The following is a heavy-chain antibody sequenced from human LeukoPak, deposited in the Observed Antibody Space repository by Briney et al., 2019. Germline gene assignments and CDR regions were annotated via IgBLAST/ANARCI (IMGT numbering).Heavy chain of an antibody. CDR2: IYYSGST. CDR3: ARKGDIWSGYYQTTFDY. V-gene: IGHV4-39*01. D-gene: IGHD3-3*01. Sequence: SETLSLTCTVSGGSVSSSSYYWGWIRQPPGKGLEWIGSIYYSGSTYYNPSLKSRVTISVDTSKNQFSLKLSSVTAADTAVYYCARKGDIWSGYYQTTFDYWGQGTLVTVSS. J-gene: IGHJ4*02. CDR1: GGSVSSSSYY.